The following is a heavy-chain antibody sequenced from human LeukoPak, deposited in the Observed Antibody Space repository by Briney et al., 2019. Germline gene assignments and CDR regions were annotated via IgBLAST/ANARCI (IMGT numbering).Heavy chain of an antibody. CDR1: GLTFSGSA. CDR2: IRSKANSYAT. J-gene: IGHJ6*03. V-gene: IGHV3-73*01. CDR3: TRQRLVVPYYYYYMDV. Sequence: GGSLRLSCAASGLTFSGSAMHWVRQASGEGLEWVGRIRSKANSYATAYAASVKGRFTISRDDSKNTAYLQMNSLKTEDTAVYYCTRQRLVVPYYYYYMDVWGKGTTVTVSS. D-gene: IGHD3-22*01.